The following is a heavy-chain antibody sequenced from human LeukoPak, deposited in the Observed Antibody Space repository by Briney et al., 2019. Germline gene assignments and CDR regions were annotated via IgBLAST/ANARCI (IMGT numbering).Heavy chain of an antibody. CDR2: INLDGTDK. CDR3: VRNGGSLDY. D-gene: IGHD2-15*01. V-gene: IGHV3-7*01. J-gene: IGHJ4*02. Sequence: GGSLRLSCAASGFTFSSYGMHWVRQAPGKGLEWVASINLDGTDKYYVDAVKGRFTISRDNAKNSLFLEMNSLRATDTAVYYCVRNGGSLDYWGQGTLVTVSS. CDR1: GFTFSSYG.